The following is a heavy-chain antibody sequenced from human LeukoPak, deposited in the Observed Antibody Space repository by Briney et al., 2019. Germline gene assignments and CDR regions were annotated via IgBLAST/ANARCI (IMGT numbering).Heavy chain of an antibody. CDR2: INHSGST. V-gene: IGHV4-34*01. Sequence: SETLSLTCAVYGGSFSGYYWSWIRQPPGKGLEWIGEINHSGSTNYNPSLKSRVTISVDTSKNQFSLKPSSVTAADTAVYYCARSEYSTWLDYWGQGTLVTVSS. D-gene: IGHD5-18*01. CDR3: ARSEYSTWLDY. J-gene: IGHJ4*02. CDR1: GGSFSGYY.